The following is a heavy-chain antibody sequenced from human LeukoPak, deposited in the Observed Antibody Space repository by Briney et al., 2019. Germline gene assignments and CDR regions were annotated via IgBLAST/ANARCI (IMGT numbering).Heavy chain of an antibody. CDR1: GFTVNSNY. Sequence: GGSLRLSCAASGFTVNSNYMSWVRQASGKGLEWVSVIYSGGSTYYADSVKGRFTISRDNSKNTLYLQMNSLRAEDTAVYYCARGRVSSSTWYSTYYYYFYMDVWGKGTTVTVSS. CDR2: IYSGGST. D-gene: IGHD1-1*01. V-gene: IGHV3-66*01. J-gene: IGHJ6*03. CDR3: ARGRVSSSTWYSTYYYYFYMDV.